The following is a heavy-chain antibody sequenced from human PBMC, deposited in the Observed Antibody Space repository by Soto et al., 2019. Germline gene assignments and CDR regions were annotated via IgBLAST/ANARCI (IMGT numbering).Heavy chain of an antibody. CDR3: ARDLWGNWNHIDAFDI. J-gene: IGHJ3*02. CDR1: GYTFSGYY. CDR2: INPNTDVT. V-gene: IGHV1-2*02. D-gene: IGHD1-20*01. Sequence: ASVKVSCKASGYTFSGYYMHWVRQAPGQGLELMGWINPNTDVTNYAQRFQGRVTMTRDTSITTAYMELSRLRSDDTAVYYCARDLWGNWNHIDAFDIWGPGTTVTV.